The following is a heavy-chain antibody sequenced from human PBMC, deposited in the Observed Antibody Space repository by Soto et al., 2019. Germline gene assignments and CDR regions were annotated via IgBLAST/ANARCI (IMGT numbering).Heavy chain of an antibody. CDR1: GGTFNSYS. Sequence: QVQLVQSETEVKKPGSSVKVSCRASGGTFNSYSTNWVRQAPGEGLEWIGGIVPIFGPPNYAQKSQGRVTITADEVTATAYMELSGLRSEDTAVYYCARGIEVGVFDSWGQGTLVTVSS. CDR2: IVPIFGPP. J-gene: IGHJ4*02. CDR3: ARGIEVGVFDS. V-gene: IGHV1-69*01. D-gene: IGHD3-22*01.